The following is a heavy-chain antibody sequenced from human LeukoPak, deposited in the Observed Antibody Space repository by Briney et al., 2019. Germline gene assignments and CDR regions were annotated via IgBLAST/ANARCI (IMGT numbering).Heavy chain of an antibody. Sequence: PSETLSLTCTVSGGSISSSSYYWGWIRQPPGKGLEWIGSIYYSGSTYYNPSLKSRVTISVDTSKNQFSLKLSSVTAADTAVYYCARGRRAPWLLSQGHFDYWGQGTLVTVSS. V-gene: IGHV4-39*01. CDR1: GGSISSSSYY. D-gene: IGHD2-21*02. CDR3: ARGRRAPWLLSQGHFDY. J-gene: IGHJ4*02. CDR2: IYYSGST.